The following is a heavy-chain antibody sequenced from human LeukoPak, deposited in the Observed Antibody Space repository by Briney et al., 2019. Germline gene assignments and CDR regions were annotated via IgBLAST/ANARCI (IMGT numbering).Heavy chain of an antibody. D-gene: IGHD3-16*02. CDR1: GFTFSSYG. CDR3: AKSGLDNDYIWGSYRLDY. Sequence: GGSLRLSCAASGFTFSSYGMHWVRQAPGKGLEWVAVIWYDGSNKYYADSVKGRFTISRDNSRNTVYLQVNSLRGEDTAIYYCAKSGLDNDYIWGSYRLDYWGQGTLVIVSS. J-gene: IGHJ4*02. CDR2: IWYDGSNK. V-gene: IGHV3-33*06.